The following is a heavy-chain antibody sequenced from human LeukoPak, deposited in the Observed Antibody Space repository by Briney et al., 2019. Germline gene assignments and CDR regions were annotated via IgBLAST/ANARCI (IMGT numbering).Heavy chain of an antibody. J-gene: IGHJ5*02. CDR3: AREPGFDSSGYLNWFDP. V-gene: IGHV4-59*01. Sequence: SETLSLTCTVSGGSFSTYYWSWIRLPPGKGLEWLGYVYYTGTTNYNPSLKSRVTISVDTSKNQLSLKLSSVTAADTAVYYCAREPGFDSSGYLNWFDPWGQGTLVTVSS. CDR1: GGSFSTYY. CDR2: VYYTGTT. D-gene: IGHD3-22*01.